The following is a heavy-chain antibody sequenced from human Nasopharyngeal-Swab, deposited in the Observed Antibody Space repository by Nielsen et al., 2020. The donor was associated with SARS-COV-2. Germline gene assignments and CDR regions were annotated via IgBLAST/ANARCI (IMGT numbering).Heavy chain of an antibody. CDR2: ISSSGSTI. CDR1: GFTFSSSE. D-gene: IGHD3-22*01. Sequence: GESLKISCAASGFTFSSSEMNWVRQAPGKGLEWVSYISSSGSTIYYADSVKGRFTISRDNAKNSLYLQMNSLRAEDTAVYYCARALSDSSGYYSFLDYWGQGTLVTVSS. CDR3: ARALSDSSGYYSFLDY. J-gene: IGHJ4*02. V-gene: IGHV3-48*03.